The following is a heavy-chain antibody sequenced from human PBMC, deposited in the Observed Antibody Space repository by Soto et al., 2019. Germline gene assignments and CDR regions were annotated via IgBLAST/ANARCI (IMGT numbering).Heavy chain of an antibody. D-gene: IGHD3-9*01. Sequence: GGSLRLSCAASGFTFGNAWMNWFRQAPGKGLEWVGRIKSKIHGGTTDYAAPVRGRFTISRDDSKNTLFLQMNSLKTEDAAVYYCTTVHFDVLTGSFDYWGQGTLVTVS. CDR3: TTVHFDVLTGSFDY. V-gene: IGHV3-15*07. CDR1: GFTFGNAW. J-gene: IGHJ4*02. CDR2: IKSKIHGGTT.